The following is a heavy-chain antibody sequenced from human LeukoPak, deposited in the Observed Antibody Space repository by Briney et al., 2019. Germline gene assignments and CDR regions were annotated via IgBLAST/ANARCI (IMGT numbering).Heavy chain of an antibody. J-gene: IGHJ3*02. CDR1: GFTFSSYE. CDR3: GASRQYVGAFDI. D-gene: IGHD3-16*01. Sequence: GGSLRLSCAASGFTFSSYELHWVRQAPGKGLEWISYISSSSTIIKYADSVRGRFTISRDDARESLYLQMSSLRADDTAIYYCGASRQYVGAFDIWGQGTLVTVSS. CDR2: ISSSSTII. V-gene: IGHV3-48*03.